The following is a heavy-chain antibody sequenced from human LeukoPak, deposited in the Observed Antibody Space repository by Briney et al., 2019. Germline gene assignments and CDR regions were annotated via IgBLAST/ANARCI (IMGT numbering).Heavy chain of an antibody. V-gene: IGHV1-18*01. CDR1: GYTFTSYG. CDR2: ISAYNGNT. D-gene: IGHD4/OR15-4a*01. CDR3: ARDPLPFRGAEFDY. Sequence: ASVRVSCKASGYTFTSYGISWVRQVPGQGLEWMGWISAYNGNTNYAQKLQGRVTMTTDTSTSTAYMELRSLRSDDTSVYYCARDPLPFRGAEFDYWGQGTLVTVSS. J-gene: IGHJ4*02.